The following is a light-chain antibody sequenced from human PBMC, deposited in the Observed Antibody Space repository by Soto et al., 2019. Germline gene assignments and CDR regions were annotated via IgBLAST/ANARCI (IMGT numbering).Light chain of an antibody. CDR2: ELS. CDR1: SSDIGGYNY. J-gene: IGLJ2*01. V-gene: IGLV2-8*01. CDR3: SSHVGSNNFVV. Sequence: QSALTQPPSASGSPGQSVTISCTGTSSDIGGYNYVSWYQQHPGKAPKLMIYELSKRPSGVPDRFSGSKSGNTASLTVSGLQAEDEADYYVSSHVGSNNFVVFGGGTKLTVL.